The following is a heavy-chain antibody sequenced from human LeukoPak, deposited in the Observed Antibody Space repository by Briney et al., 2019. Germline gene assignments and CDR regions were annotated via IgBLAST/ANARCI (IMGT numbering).Heavy chain of an antibody. D-gene: IGHD1-26*01. V-gene: IGHV4-38-2*02. CDR2: MFHSGTT. Sequence: SETLSLTCTVSGYSISSNYYWAWIRQPPGKGLEWIGNMFHSGTTAYNPSLKSRVTISKDTSKNQFSLNLRFVTAADTAVYFCARVVGATQLDCWGQGILVTVSS. J-gene: IGHJ4*02. CDR3: ARVVGATQLDC. CDR1: GYSISSNYY.